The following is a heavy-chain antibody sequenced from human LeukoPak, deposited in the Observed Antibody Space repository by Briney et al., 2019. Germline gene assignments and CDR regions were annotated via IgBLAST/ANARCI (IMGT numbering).Heavy chain of an antibody. Sequence: PSETLSLTCTVSGGSTSNSGYYWGWIRQPPRKGLEWLGNIYYSGRTYYNPSPKSRVTISVDTSKNQFSLKLSSVTAADTAVYYCAKTYYYDPFDFWGQGTLVTVSS. CDR1: GGSTSNSGYY. CDR3: AKTYYYDPFDF. CDR2: IYYSGRT. J-gene: IGHJ4*02. D-gene: IGHD3-22*01. V-gene: IGHV4-39*01.